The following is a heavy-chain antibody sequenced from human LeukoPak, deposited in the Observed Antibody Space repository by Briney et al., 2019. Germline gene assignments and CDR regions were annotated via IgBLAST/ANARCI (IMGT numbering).Heavy chain of an antibody. Sequence: ASVKVSCKASGYTFTSYGISWVRQAPGQGLEWMGWISAYNGNTNYAQKLQGRVTMTTDTSTSTAYRELRSLRSDDTAVYYCARVGFWSGYYSAGEFDYWGQGTLVTVSS. V-gene: IGHV1-18*01. J-gene: IGHJ4*02. CDR1: GYTFTSYG. CDR2: ISAYNGNT. D-gene: IGHD3-3*01. CDR3: ARVGFWSGYYSAGEFDY.